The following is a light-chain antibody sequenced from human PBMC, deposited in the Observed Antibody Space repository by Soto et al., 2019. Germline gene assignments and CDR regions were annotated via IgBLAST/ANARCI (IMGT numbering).Light chain of an antibody. J-gene: IGKJ2*01. V-gene: IGKV1-39*01. CDR2: AAS. CDR1: QSISNY. CDR3: QQSYSTVT. Sequence: DIHMTQSXSSLSASVGDRVTIACRASQSISNYLNWYQQKPGKAPKLLIYAASSLQSGVPSRFSGSGSGTDFTLTISSLQPEDFATYYCQQSYSTVTFAQGTKVDIK.